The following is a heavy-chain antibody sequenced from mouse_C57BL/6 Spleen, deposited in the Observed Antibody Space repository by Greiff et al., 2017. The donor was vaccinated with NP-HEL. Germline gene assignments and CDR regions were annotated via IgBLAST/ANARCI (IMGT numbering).Heavy chain of an antibody. Sequence: EVHLVESGGGLVQPGGSLSLSCAASGFTFTDYYMSWVRQPPGKALEWLGFIRNKANGYTTEYSASVKGRFTISRDNSQSILYLQMNALRAEDSATYYCARSNFYYFDYWGQGTTLTVSS. CDR2: IRNKANGYTT. CDR3: ARSNFYYFDY. V-gene: IGHV7-3*01. CDR1: GFTFTDYY. J-gene: IGHJ2*01.